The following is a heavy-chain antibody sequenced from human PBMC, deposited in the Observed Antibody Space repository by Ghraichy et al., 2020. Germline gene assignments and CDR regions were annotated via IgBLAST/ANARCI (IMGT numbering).Heavy chain of an antibody. D-gene: IGHD4-17*01. CDR1: RFSFNRYW. CDR2: IKYDGSQK. CDR3: VRVACGGRDFGAY. Sequence: GGSLRLSCVASRFSFNRYWMSWVRQAPGKGLEWVANIKYDGSQKYDVDSVKGRFIISRDNAKNSLYLQMNSLRAEDTAVYYCVRVACGGRDFGAYWGQGVLVTVSS. J-gene: IGHJ4*02. V-gene: IGHV3-7*03.